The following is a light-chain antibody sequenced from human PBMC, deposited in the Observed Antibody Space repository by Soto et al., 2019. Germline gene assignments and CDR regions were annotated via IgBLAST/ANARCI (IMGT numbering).Light chain of an antibody. CDR3: HQYDNLLFT. CDR1: QDISNY. CDR2: DAS. J-gene: IGKJ3*01. Sequence: DIQMTQSPSSLSASVGDRVTITCQASQDISNYLNWYQQKPGKAPKLLIYDASNLETGVPSRFSGSGPGTDFTFTISRLQPEDIATYYCHQYDNLLFTFGPGTKVDMK. V-gene: IGKV1-33*01.